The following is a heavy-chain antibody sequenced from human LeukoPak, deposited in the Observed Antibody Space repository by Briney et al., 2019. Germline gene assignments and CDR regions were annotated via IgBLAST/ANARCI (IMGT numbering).Heavy chain of an antibody. Sequence: SVKVSCKASGGTFSSYAISWVRQAPGQGLEWMGRIIPIFGTANYAQKFQGRVTVTTDESTSTAYMELSSLRSEDTAVYYCASCSGGSDDAFDIWGQGTMVTVSS. V-gene: IGHV1-69*05. D-gene: IGHD2-15*01. CDR2: IIPIFGTA. CDR1: GGTFSSYA. J-gene: IGHJ3*02. CDR3: ASCSGGSDDAFDI.